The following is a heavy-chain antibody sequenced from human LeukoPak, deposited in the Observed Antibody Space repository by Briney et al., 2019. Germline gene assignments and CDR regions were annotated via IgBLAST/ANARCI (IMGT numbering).Heavy chain of an antibody. Sequence: GGSPRLSCAASGFTFSNYWMSWVRQAPGKGLEWVSSISSSSSNIYYADSVKGRFTISRDNAKNSLHLQMSSLRAEDTAVYYCARLLYNFGAYMDVWGKGTTVTVSS. CDR3: ARLLYNFGAYMDV. J-gene: IGHJ6*03. D-gene: IGHD3-3*01. CDR2: ISSSSSNI. CDR1: GFTFSNYW. V-gene: IGHV3-21*01.